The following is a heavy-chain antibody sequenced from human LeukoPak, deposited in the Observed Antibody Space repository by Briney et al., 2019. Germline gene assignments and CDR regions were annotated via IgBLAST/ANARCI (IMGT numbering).Heavy chain of an antibody. J-gene: IGHJ4*02. CDR2: IKQDGGEK. CDR3: AKRTMVRGVYYFDY. CDR1: GFAFSSYW. V-gene: IGHV3-7*03. D-gene: IGHD3-10*01. Sequence: PGGSLRLSCVASGFAFSSYWMSWVRQAPGKGLEWVANIKQDGGEKYYVDSVKGRFTISRDNAKNSLFLQMNSLRAEDTAVYYCAKRTMVRGVYYFDYRGQGTLVTVSS.